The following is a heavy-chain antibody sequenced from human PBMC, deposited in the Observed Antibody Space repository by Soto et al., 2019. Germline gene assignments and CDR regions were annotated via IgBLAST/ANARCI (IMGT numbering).Heavy chain of an antibody. Sequence: ASVKVSCKASGYTFTSYGISWVRQAPGQGLEWMGWISAYNGNTNYAQKLQGRVTMTTDTSTSTAYMELRSLRSDDTAVYFCARLPGYCSGDSCRIAYWGQGTLVPVSS. J-gene: IGHJ4*02. V-gene: IGHV1-18*01. CDR1: GYTFTSYG. CDR3: ARLPGYCSGDSCRIAY. CDR2: ISAYNGNT. D-gene: IGHD2-15*01.